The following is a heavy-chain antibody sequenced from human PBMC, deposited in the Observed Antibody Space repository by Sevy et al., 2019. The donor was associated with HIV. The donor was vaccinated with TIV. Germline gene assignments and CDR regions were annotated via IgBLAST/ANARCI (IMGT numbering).Heavy chain of an antibody. CDR3: AREDIVLGEDNYYGIDV. D-gene: IGHD2-15*01. CDR2: IHSGGKI. CDR1: GFSVSSNY. J-gene: IGHJ6*02. Sequence: GGSLRLSCAASGFSVSSNYMSWVRQAPGKGPEWVSVIHSGGKISYADSVQGRFTISRDNSKNTRNLQINSLRAEDTAVYYCAREDIVLGEDNYYGIDVWGQGTTVTVSS. V-gene: IGHV3-53*01.